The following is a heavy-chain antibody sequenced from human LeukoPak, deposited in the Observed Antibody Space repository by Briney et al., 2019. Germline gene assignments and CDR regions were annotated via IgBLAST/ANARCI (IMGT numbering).Heavy chain of an antibody. CDR3: ARAHAKLRYFDWLSGTNWFDP. D-gene: IGHD3-9*01. J-gene: IGHJ5*02. V-gene: IGHV1-8*01. Sequence: ASVKVSCKASGYTFTSYDINWVRQATGQGLEWMGWMNPNSGNTGYAQKFQGRVTMTRNTSISTAYMELSSLRSEDTAVYYCARAHAKLRYFDWLSGTNWFDPWGQGTLVTVSS. CDR1: GYTFTSYD. CDR2: MNPNSGNT.